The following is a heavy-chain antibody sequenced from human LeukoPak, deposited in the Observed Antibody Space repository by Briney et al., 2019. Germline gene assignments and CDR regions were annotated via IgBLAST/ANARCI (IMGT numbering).Heavy chain of an antibody. J-gene: IGHJ4*02. Sequence: GASVKVSCKASGYTFTNYGISWVRQAPGQGLEWMGWISSYNGNTNYAQRFQGRVTMTTDTSTTTAYMELRSLRSDDTAVYYCATMRLNYESSVTKPFDYWGQGTLVTVSS. CDR1: GYTFTNYG. D-gene: IGHD3-22*01. CDR2: ISSYNGNT. CDR3: ATMRLNYESSVTKPFDY. V-gene: IGHV1-18*01.